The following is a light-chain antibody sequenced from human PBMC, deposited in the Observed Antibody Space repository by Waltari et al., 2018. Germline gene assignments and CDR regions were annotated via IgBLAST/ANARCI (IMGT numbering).Light chain of an antibody. CDR2: EVS. V-gene: IGLV2-14*01. CDR3: SSYTTSNAPGV. J-gene: IGLJ1*01. CDR1: DLDVGAYNF. Sequence: QSALTQPASVPGSPGQSITISCTATDLDVGAYNFVSWYRQHPGRDPHHVIYEVSERPPGIFDRFSGSNSDNTASLTISGLQADDEAVYYCSSYTTSNAPGVFGTGTKVTVL.